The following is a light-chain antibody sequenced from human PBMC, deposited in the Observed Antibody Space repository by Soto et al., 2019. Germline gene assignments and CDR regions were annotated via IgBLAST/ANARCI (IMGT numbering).Light chain of an antibody. V-gene: IGKV3-20*01. CDR2: GAS. Sequence: EIVLTQSPGTLSLSPRERATLSCRASQSVSSSYLDWYQQKPGQAPRLLIYGASNKATGIPDRFSGSGSGTDFTFTISRLEPEDFAVYYCQQYGSSLVTFGQGTKLEIK. J-gene: IGKJ2*01. CDR3: QQYGSSLVT. CDR1: QSVSSSY.